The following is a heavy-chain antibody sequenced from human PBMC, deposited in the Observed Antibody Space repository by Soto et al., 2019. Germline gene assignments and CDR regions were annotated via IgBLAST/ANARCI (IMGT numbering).Heavy chain of an antibody. J-gene: IGHJ4*02. CDR2: VNWNGGST. V-gene: IGHV3-20*04. CDR1: GFTFDDYG. CDR3: VRGASLNFDY. Sequence: EVQLVESGGGVLRPGGSLRLSCAASGFTFDDYGMSWARQAPGKGLEWVSGVNWNGGSTGYADSVKGRFAISRDNAKNSLYLQMNSLRAEDTAFYYCVRGASLNFDYWGQGTLVTVSS. D-gene: IGHD1-26*01.